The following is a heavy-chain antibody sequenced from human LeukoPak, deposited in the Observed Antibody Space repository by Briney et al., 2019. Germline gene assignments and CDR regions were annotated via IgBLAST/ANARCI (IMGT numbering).Heavy chain of an antibody. CDR2: ISYSGST. Sequence: PGGSLRLSCAASRFTFSSYAMSWIRQPPGKGLEWIGSISYSGSTYYNPSLKSRVTISVDTSKNQFSLKLSSVTAADTAVYYCARRGRAVAGTVGSDYWGQGTLVTVSS. CDR3: ARRGRAVAGTVGSDY. CDR1: RFTFSSYA. D-gene: IGHD6-19*01. J-gene: IGHJ4*02. V-gene: IGHV4-39*01.